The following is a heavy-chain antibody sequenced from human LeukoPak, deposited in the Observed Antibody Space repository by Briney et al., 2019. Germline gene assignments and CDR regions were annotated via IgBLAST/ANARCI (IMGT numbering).Heavy chain of an antibody. D-gene: IGHD6-13*01. CDR2: INAGNGNT. V-gene: IGHV1-3*01. J-gene: IGHJ4*02. Sequence: GGSLRLSCAASGFTFSSYAMHWVRQAPGQRLEWMGWINAGNGNTKYSQKFQGRVTITRDTSASTAYMELSSLRSEDTAVYYCARARAGTFPFDYWGQGTLVTVSS. CDR3: ARARAGTFPFDY. CDR1: GFTFSSYA.